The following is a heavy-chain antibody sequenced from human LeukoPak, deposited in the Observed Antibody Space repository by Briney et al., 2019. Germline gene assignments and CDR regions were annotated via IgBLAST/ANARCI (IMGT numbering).Heavy chain of an antibody. V-gene: IGHV3-30*02. CDR1: GFTFSSYG. CDR3: ALAVVVVAPFDY. CDR2: IRYDGSNK. J-gene: IGHJ4*02. D-gene: IGHD2-15*01. Sequence: GGSLRLSCAASGFTFSSYGMHWVRQAPGKGLEWVAFIRYDGSNKYYADSVKGRFTISRDNSKNTLYLQMNSLRAEDTAVYYCALAVVVVAPFDYWGQGTLVTVSS.